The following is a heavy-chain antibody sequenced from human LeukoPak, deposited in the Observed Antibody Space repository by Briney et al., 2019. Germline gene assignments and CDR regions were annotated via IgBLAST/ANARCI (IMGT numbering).Heavy chain of an antibody. V-gene: IGHV3-33*08. D-gene: IGHD6-13*01. CDR3: ASAAGPFDN. Sequence: GSLRLSSAASGFPFSAYGMHWGRQAPGKGLEWVAVIWFDGSNKYYADSVKGRFTISRDNSKNTLYLQMNSLRAEDTAVYYCASAAGPFDNWGQGTLVTVSS. CDR1: GFPFSAYG. CDR2: IWFDGSNK. J-gene: IGHJ4*02.